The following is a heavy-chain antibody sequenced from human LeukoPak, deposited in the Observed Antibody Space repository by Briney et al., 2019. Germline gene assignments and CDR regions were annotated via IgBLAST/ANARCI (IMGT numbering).Heavy chain of an antibody. CDR3: ARDYYDSSGYLRDY. D-gene: IGHD3-22*01. CDR1: GYTFTSYG. Sequence: ASVKVSCKASGYTFTSYGISWVRQAPGQGLEWMGWISAYNGNTNYAQKLQGRITMTTDTSTSTAYMDLRSLRSDDSAVYYCARDYYDSSGYLRDYWGQGTLVTVSS. J-gene: IGHJ4*02. V-gene: IGHV1-18*01. CDR2: ISAYNGNT.